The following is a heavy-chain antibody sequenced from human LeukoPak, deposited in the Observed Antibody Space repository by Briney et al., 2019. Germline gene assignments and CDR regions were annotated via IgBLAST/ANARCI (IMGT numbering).Heavy chain of an antibody. CDR3: ARELYCYDSSGYLRLNSFDY. D-gene: IGHD3-22*01. V-gene: IGHV3-48*01. J-gene: IGHJ4*02. CDR2: ISSRSSTI. Sequence: GGPLRLSRAASVFTFSCYSMNWVRQAPGKGLEWVSYISSRSSTIYYADSVKGRSTISRDDAKNSLYLQMNSRRAEYTAVYYCARELYCYDSSGYLRLNSFDYWGQGALVTVSS. CDR1: VFTFSCYS.